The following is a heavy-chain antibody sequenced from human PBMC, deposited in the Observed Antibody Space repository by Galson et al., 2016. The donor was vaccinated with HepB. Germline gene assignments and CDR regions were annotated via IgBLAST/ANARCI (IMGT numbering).Heavy chain of an antibody. CDR1: GASLNGSY. V-gene: IGHV4-59*01. CDR2: VYSTGSSGA. CDR3: ARNMGE. J-gene: IGHJ4*02. D-gene: IGHD2/OR15-2a*01. Sequence: SETLSLTCTVSGASLNGSYWSWIRQPPGKGLEWIGYVYSTGSSGALYNPFLKSRVSISVDTSKNQFSLKLNSVTAADTAFYYCARNMGEWGQGSLVTVSS.